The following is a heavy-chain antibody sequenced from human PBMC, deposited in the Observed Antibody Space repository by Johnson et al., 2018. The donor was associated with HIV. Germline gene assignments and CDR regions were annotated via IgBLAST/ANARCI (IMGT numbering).Heavy chain of an antibody. V-gene: IGHV3-15*01. Sequence: VQLVESGGGVVQPGRSLRLSCAASGFTFSNAWMSWVRQAPGKGLEWVGRIKSKTDGGTTDYAAPVKGRFTISRDNSKNTLYLQMNSLRAEDTAVYYCAREKGSSPRDAFDIWGQGTMVTVSS. J-gene: IGHJ3*02. D-gene: IGHD6-6*01. CDR1: GFTFSNAW. CDR2: IKSKTDGGTT. CDR3: AREKGSSPRDAFDI.